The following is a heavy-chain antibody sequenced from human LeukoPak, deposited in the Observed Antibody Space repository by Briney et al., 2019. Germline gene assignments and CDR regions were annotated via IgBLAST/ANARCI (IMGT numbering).Heavy chain of an antibody. V-gene: IGHV4-4*09. CDR3: ARHSGWFDP. Sequence: PSETLSLTCTVSGGSISSYYWSSIRHPPGKGLEWIGYIYTSGSTNYNPSLKSRVTISVDTSKNQFSLKLSSVTAADTAVYYCARHSGWFDPWGQGTLVTVSS. J-gene: IGHJ5*02. CDR1: GGSISSYY. CDR2: IYTSGST. D-gene: IGHD1-26*01.